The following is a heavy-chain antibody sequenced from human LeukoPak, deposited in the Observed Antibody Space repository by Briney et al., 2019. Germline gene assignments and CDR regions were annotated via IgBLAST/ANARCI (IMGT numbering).Heavy chain of an antibody. V-gene: IGHV4-59*01. Sequence: SETLSLTCGVSGGYIGKFYWSWVRQSPGMGLEWIGYAYYSGTTRYNRSFRGRVSMSADDSRNLFSLRLRSVTAADTAVYYCARSDYYGLGSYNWFFDLWGRGTLVTVSS. CDR1: GGYIGKFY. D-gene: IGHD3-16*01. CDR3: ARSDYYGLGSYNWFFDL. J-gene: IGHJ2*01. CDR2: AYYSGTT.